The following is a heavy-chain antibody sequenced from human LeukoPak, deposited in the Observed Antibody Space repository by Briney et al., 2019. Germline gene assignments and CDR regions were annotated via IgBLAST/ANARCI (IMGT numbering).Heavy chain of an antibody. CDR3: ARVMGDYYYYGMDV. Sequence: PGRSLRLSCAASGFTLSSYAMHWVRQAPGKGLEWVAVISYVGSNKYYADSVKGRFTISRDNSKNTLYLQMNSLRAEDTAVYYCARVMGDYYYYGMDVWGQGTTVTVSS. V-gene: IGHV3-30-3*01. CDR1: GFTLSSYA. CDR2: ISYVGSNK. D-gene: IGHD3-16*01. J-gene: IGHJ6*02.